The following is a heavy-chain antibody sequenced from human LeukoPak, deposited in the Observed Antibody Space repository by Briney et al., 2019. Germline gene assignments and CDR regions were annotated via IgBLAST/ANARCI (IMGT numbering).Heavy chain of an antibody. CDR3: AKDTDTIVGANNAFDI. D-gene: IGHD1-26*01. CDR1: GFTFSDYY. CDR2: ISSSGSTI. Sequence: PGGSLRLSCAASGFTFSDYYMSWIRQAPGKGLEWVSYISSSGSTIYYADSVKGRFTISRDNAKNSLYLQMNSLRAEDMALYYCAKDTDTIVGANNAFDIWGQGTMVTVSS. J-gene: IGHJ3*02. V-gene: IGHV3-11*01.